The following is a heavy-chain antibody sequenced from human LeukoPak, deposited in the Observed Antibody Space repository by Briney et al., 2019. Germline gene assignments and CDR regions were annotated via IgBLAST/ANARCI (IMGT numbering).Heavy chain of an antibody. CDR3: ARASVAEHNYYYYYYMDV. V-gene: IGHV1-18*01. Sequence: GASVKVSCKASGYTFTSYGISWVRQAPGQGLEWMGWISAYNGNTNYAQKLQGRVTMTTDTSTSTAYMELRSLRSDDTAVYYCARASVAEHNYYYYYYMDVWGKGTTVTVSS. J-gene: IGHJ6*03. CDR1: GYTFTSYG. CDR2: ISAYNGNT. D-gene: IGHD6-19*01.